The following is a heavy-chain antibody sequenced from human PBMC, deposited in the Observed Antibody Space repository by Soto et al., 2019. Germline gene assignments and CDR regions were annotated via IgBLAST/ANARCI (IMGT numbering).Heavy chain of an antibody. J-gene: IGHJ6*02. Sequence: SVKVSCKASGGTFSSYAISWVRQAPGQGLEWMGGIIPIFGTANYAQKFQGRVTITADESTSTAYMELSSLRSEDTAVYYCARVVVVPAAFHSMDVWGQGTTVTVYS. V-gene: IGHV1-69*13. CDR2: IIPIFGTA. CDR1: GGTFSSYA. CDR3: ARVVVVPAAFHSMDV. D-gene: IGHD2-2*01.